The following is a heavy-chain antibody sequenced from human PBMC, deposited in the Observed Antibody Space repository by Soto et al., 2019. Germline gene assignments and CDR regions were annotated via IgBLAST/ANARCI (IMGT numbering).Heavy chain of an antibody. CDR2: ISYDGSNK. J-gene: IGHJ4*02. D-gene: IGHD5-12*01. V-gene: IGHV3-30*18. CDR3: AKGGRDGYTHVVGY. Sequence: QVQLVESGGGVVQPGRSLRLSCAASGFTFSSYGMHWVRQAPGKGLEWVAVISYDGSNKYYADSVKGRFTISRDNSKNTLYLQMNSLRAEDTAVYYCAKGGRDGYTHVVGYWGQGTLVTVSS. CDR1: GFTFSSYG.